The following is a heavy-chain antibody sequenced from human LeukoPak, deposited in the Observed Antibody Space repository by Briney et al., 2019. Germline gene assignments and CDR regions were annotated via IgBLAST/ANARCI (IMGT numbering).Heavy chain of an antibody. D-gene: IGHD3-9*01. CDR2: ISPGDGTI. Sequence: GGSLRLSCAASGFAFSDYHMNWVRQAPGKGLEWISYISPGDGTIYFADSVKGRFTISRDNAKNSLYLQMNSLRAEDTAVYYCARGQGGVLRYFDWSNWFDPWGQGTLVTVSS. J-gene: IGHJ5*02. CDR3: ARGQGGVLRYFDWSNWFDP. V-gene: IGHV3-11*04. CDR1: GFAFSDYH.